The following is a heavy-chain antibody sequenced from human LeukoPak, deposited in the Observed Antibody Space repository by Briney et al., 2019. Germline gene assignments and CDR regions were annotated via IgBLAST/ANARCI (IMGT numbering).Heavy chain of an antibody. V-gene: IGHV3-7*01. CDR3: ARIYHYYDSGSYMFDY. Sequence: GRSLRLSCAASGFTFSTYWMTWVRQAPGKGLEWVANIKQDASEKYFADSVKGRFSISRDNAKNSLYLQMNTLRGEDTAVYYCARIYHYYDSGSYMFDYRGQGTLVTVSS. CDR1: GFTFSTYW. CDR2: IKQDASEK. J-gene: IGHJ4*02. D-gene: IGHD3-10*01.